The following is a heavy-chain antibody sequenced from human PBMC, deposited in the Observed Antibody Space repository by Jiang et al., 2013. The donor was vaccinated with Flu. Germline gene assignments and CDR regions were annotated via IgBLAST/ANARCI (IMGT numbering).Heavy chain of an antibody. CDR1: GNTLTEIS. J-gene: IGHJ4*02. CDR3: ATWPPMDPAMVTAFAY. D-gene: IGHD5-18*01. CDR2: LDSEDGKS. Sequence: SGAEVKKPGASVKVSCKVSGNTLTEISMHWVRQAPGKGLEWIAGLDSEDGKSIYAQKFQGRVSMTEDTSTDTAYMELSSLRSEDTAVYYCATWPPMDPAMVTAFAYWGQGTLVTVSS. V-gene: IGHV1-24*01.